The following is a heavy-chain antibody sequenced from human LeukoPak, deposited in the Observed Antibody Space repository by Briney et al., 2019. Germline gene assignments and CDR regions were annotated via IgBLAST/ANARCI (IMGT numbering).Heavy chain of an antibody. CDR2: IYPGDSDT. CDR1: EYTFTNYW. V-gene: IGHV5-51*01. D-gene: IGHD3-10*01. Sequence: GESLKISCKGSEYTFTNYWIGWVRQMPGKGLEWMGIIYPGDSDTRYSPSFQGQVTISADKSISTAYLQWSSLKASDTAMYYCARQGTMIRGVISGVDYWGQGTLVTVSS. J-gene: IGHJ4*02. CDR3: ARQGTMIRGVISGVDY.